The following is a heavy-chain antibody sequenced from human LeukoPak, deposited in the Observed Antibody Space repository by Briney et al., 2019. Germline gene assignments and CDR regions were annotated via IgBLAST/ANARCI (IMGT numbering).Heavy chain of an antibody. D-gene: IGHD2-8*02. CDR3: ARESSGDTGGLEY. J-gene: IGHJ4*02. CDR2: IYGGGTT. Sequence: GGSLRLSCAASGFTVSSNFMNWVRQAPGKGLEWVSIIYGGGTTYYADSVRGRFTISRDNAENSLFLQMSSLRAEDTAVYYCARESSGDTGGLEYWGQGTLVTVSS. CDR1: GFTVSSNF. V-gene: IGHV3-66*01.